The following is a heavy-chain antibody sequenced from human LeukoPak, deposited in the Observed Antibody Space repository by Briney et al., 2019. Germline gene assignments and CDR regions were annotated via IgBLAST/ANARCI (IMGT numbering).Heavy chain of an antibody. CDR3: ARDSDGSGSSTGYFDY. Sequence: SETLSLTCTVSGGSISSGGYYWSWIRQHPGKGLEWIGYIYYSGSTYYNPSLKSRVTIPVDTSKNQFSLKLSSVTAADTAVYYCARDSDGSGSSTGYFDYWGQGTLVTVSS. CDR1: GGSISSGGYY. CDR2: IYYSGST. J-gene: IGHJ4*02. D-gene: IGHD3-10*01. V-gene: IGHV4-31*03.